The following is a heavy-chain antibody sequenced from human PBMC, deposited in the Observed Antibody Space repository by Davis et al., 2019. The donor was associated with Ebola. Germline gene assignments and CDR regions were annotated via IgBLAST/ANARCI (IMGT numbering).Heavy chain of an antibody. D-gene: IGHD4-17*01. J-gene: IGHJ4*02. Sequence: GESLKISCKGSGYSFNTYWIAWVRQMPGKGLEWMGIIYPRDSDTRYRPSFEGQVTISADKSITTAYLQWSSLKASDTAMYYCARHRPFGDYAIDFWGQGTLVTVSS. CDR2: IYPRDSDT. CDR3: ARHRPFGDYAIDF. CDR1: GYSFNTYW. V-gene: IGHV5-51*01.